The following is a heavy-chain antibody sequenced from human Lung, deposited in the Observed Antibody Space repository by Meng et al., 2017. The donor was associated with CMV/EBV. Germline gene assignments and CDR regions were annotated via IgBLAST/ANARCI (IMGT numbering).Heavy chain of an antibody. V-gene: IGHV4-59*01. CDR2: IYYSGST. Sequence: QGQLQESGPGLVKPSETLSLTCTVSGGSISSYYWSWIRQPPGKGLEWIGYIYYSGSTNYNPSLKSRVTISVDTSKNQFSLKLSSVTAADTAVYYCAREEGIGGFDPWGQGTLVTVSS. J-gene: IGHJ5*02. CDR1: GGSISSYY. D-gene: IGHD3-10*01. CDR3: AREEGIGGFDP.